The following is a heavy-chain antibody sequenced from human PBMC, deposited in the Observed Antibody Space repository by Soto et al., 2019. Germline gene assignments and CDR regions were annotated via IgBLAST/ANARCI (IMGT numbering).Heavy chain of an antibody. V-gene: IGHV3-23*01. D-gene: IGHD6-19*01. CDR3: AKGHIPVADNGNYFDY. J-gene: IGHJ4*02. Sequence: PLGSLRLSCAASGFTFSSYAMSWVRQAPGKGLEWVSGLSGSGSDTYYADSVKGRFTISRDNFKNTLYLQMNSLRAEDTAVYFCAKGHIPVADNGNYFDYWGQGTLVTVSS. CDR2: LSGSGSDT. CDR1: GFTFSSYA.